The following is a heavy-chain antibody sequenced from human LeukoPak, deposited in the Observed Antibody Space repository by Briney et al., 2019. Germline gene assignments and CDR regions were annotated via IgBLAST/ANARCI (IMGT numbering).Heavy chain of an antibody. D-gene: IGHD3-22*01. CDR1: GFTFNQYV. V-gene: IGHV3-30*04. J-gene: IGHJ4*02. CDR3: VREGYYDSGGPFSGYFDY. CDR2: ISNDGITR. Sequence: TGGSLRLSCAASGFTFNQYVIHWARQAPGKGLEWVAVISNDGITRFYATSVKGRCTISRDDSKNTAYLQLSSLRVEDTAVYYCVREGYYDSGGPFSGYFDYWGRGDLVTVSS.